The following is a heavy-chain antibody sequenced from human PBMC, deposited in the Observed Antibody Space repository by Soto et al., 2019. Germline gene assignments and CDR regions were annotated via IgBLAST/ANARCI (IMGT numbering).Heavy chain of an antibody. Sequence: GALRLSFSACLFTFRNACMSWVREAPGKGLEWVGRIKSKTYGGTTDYSAPVKGRFTISRDDSKNMLYLQMNSLKTEDTAVYYCTTDLTLITGGYGMDVRGQGTTVTVSS. CDR3: TTDLTLITGGYGMDV. D-gene: IGHD3-22*01. J-gene: IGHJ6*02. V-gene: IGHV3-15*01. CDR2: IKSKTYGGTT. CDR1: LFTFRNAC.